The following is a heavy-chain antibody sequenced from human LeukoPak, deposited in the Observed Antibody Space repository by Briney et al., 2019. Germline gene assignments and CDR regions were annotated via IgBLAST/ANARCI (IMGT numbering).Heavy chain of an antibody. Sequence: ASVKVSCKASGYTFTNYHMNWVRQAPGQGLEWMGIINPSGGSTTNAQKFQGRVIMTRDMSTSTVYMELSRLRSDDTAVYYCARDGEQQPIPQDYYYYYTDVWGKGTTVTVSS. CDR1: GYTFTNYH. J-gene: IGHJ6*03. D-gene: IGHD6-13*01. V-gene: IGHV1-46*01. CDR2: INPSGGST. CDR3: ARDGEQQPIPQDYYYYYTDV.